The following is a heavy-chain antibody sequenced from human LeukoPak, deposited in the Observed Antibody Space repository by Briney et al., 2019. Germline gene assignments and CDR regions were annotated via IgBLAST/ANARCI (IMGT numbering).Heavy chain of an antibody. D-gene: IGHD2-15*01. CDR1: GFTFDDYA. Sequence: GGSLRLSCAASGFTFDDYAMHWVRQAPGKGLEWVSGISWNSGSIGYADSVKGRFTISRDNAKNSLYLQMNSLRAEDTALYYCEKDKVVAACQRYYCCGMDVWRQATTVTVTS. CDR2: ISWNSGSI. V-gene: IGHV3-9*01. CDR3: EKDKVVAACQRYYCCGMDV. J-gene: IGHJ6*02.